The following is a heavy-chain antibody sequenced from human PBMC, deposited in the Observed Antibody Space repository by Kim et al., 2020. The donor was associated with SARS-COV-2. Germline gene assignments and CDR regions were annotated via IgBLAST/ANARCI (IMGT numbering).Heavy chain of an antibody. CDR1: GGSISSSSYY. CDR3: ARETIGASGYDYRWLLLGPPTGSTGMDV. D-gene: IGHD5-12*01. J-gene: IGHJ6*02. CDR2: IYYSGST. Sequence: SETLSLTCTVSGGSISSSSYYWGWIRQPPGKGLEWIGSIYYSGSTYYNPSLKSRVTISVDTSKNQFSLKLSSVTAADTAVYYCARETIGASGYDYRWLLLGPPTGSTGMDVWGQGTTVTVSS. V-gene: IGHV4-39*07.